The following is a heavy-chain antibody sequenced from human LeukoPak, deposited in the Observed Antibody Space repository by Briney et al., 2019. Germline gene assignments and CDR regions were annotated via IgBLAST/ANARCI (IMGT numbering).Heavy chain of an antibody. CDR2: ISWNSGSV. J-gene: IGHJ3*02. Sequence: PGGSLRLSCAASGFTFDDYAMPWVRQAPGKGLEWVSGISWNSGSVGYADSVKGRFTISRDNTKNSLYLQINSLRPEDTALYYCAKIRAVAGNSRAFDIWGQGTMVTVSS. CDR3: AKIRAVAGNSRAFDI. D-gene: IGHD6-19*01. V-gene: IGHV3-9*01. CDR1: GFTFDDYA.